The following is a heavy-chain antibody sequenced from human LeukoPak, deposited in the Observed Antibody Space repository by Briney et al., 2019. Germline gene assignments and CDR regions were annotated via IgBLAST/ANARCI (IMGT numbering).Heavy chain of an antibody. CDR2: ISGGGVNT. D-gene: IGHD3-22*01. J-gene: IGHJ4*02. CDR1: GFTFSTYP. V-gene: IGHV3-23*01. CDR3: AKSVGYHSDRSGYYWLGTFDS. Sequence: PGGSLRLSCVASGFTFSTYPMSWVRQAAGKGLEWVSAISGGGVNTYYADSVKGRFTISRDESKNTLYLQINSLRAEDTAVYYCAKSVGYHSDRSGYYWLGTFDSWGQGTLVTVSS.